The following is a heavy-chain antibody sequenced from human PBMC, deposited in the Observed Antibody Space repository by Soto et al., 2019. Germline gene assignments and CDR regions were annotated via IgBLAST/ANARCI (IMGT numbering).Heavy chain of an antibody. CDR2: ISGHSGET. CDR3: ARPRGSLPSFTYYDYGLDV. Sequence: QVLLVQSGAEVKKPGASVKVSCKASGYSFTTYGITWVRRAPGQGLEWLGWISGHSGETKSSEKVRRRVTLTADTSTNTAYLELRSLTSDDTAIYYCARPRGSLPSFTYYDYGLDVWGQGTAVTVSS. CDR1: GYSFTTYG. J-gene: IGHJ6*02. V-gene: IGHV1-18*04. D-gene: IGHD3-10*01.